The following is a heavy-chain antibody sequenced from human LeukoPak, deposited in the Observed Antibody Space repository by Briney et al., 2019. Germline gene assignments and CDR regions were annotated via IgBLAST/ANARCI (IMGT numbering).Heavy chain of an antibody. D-gene: IGHD7-27*01. CDR2: INPDGRVT. J-gene: IGHJ4*02. CDR3: ARDPGWGAADY. Sequence: GGSLRLSCAVSGFTLSTSWMSWVRLAPGKGPEWLADINPDGRVTFSAASVKGRFTISRDNAKNSVYLQMNSLRVEDTAVYYCARDPGWGAADYWGQGTLVTVSS. CDR1: GFTLSTSW. V-gene: IGHV3-7*01.